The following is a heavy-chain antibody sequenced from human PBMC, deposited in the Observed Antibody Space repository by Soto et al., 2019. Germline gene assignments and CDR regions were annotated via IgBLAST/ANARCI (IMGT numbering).Heavy chain of an antibody. Sequence: GPLRLCGVDSGFTVSSYWMHWVRQVPGKGLVWVSRMNEDGSTTDYADSVKGRFTISRDNARNTLYLQMNSLRAEDTAVYYCARDLSGRADVWGQGTTVTVSS. V-gene: IGHV3-74*01. CDR2: MNEDGSTT. CDR1: GFTVSSYW. D-gene: IGHD3-10*01. J-gene: IGHJ6*02. CDR3: ARDLSGRADV.